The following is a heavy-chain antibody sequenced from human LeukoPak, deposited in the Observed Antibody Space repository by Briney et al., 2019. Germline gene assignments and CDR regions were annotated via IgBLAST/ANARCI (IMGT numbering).Heavy chain of an antibody. CDR2: ISSVGTTI. CDR1: GFTFSSYS. Sequence: GGSLRLSCAASGFTFSSYSMNWVRQAPGKGLEWVSYISSVGTTIYYADSVKGRFTISRDNAKNSLYLQMNSLRDEDTAVYYCARDRYQQKIFTMIVVSFGYWGQGTLVTVSS. V-gene: IGHV3-48*02. D-gene: IGHD3-22*01. J-gene: IGHJ4*02. CDR3: ARDRYQQKIFTMIVVSFGY.